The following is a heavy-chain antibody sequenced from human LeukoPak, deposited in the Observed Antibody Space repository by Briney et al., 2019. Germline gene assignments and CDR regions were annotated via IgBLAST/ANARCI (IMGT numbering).Heavy chain of an antibody. CDR1: GGSISSYY. CDR2: IYYSGST. CDR3: ARDRIVVVPAATYYYGMDV. V-gene: IGHV4-59*01. D-gene: IGHD2-2*01. Sequence: SGTLSLTCTVSGGSISSYYWSWIRQPPGKGLEWIGYIYYSGSTNYNPSLKSRVTISVDTSKNQFSLKLSSVTAADTAVYYCARDRIVVVPAATYYYGMDVWGKGTTVTVSS. J-gene: IGHJ6*04.